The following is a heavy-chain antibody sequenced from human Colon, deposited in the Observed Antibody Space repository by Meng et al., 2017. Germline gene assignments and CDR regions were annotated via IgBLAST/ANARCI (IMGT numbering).Heavy chain of an antibody. CDR3: ARGPLDY. J-gene: IGHJ4*02. V-gene: IGHV4-61*01. CDR1: GGSVSSGSYY. Sequence: VQRQESGPGLVRPSGTLSLTCTVSGGSVSSGSYYWSWIRQPPGKGLEWIGYIYYTGSTNYNPSLKSRVTISVDTSKNQFSLKLSSVTAADTAVYYCARGPLDYWGQGTLVTVSS. CDR2: IYYTGST.